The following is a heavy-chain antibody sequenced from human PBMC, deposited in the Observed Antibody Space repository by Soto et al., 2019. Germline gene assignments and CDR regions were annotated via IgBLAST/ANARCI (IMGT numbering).Heavy chain of an antibody. CDR1: GYNFTKYW. J-gene: IGHJ4*02. CDR2: IYPGDSDT. D-gene: IGHD2-15*01. Sequence: AESVTISCKGSGYNFTKYWIVWVLQMPGKGLEWMGIIYPGDSDTRYSPSFQGQVTISSDKSISTAFLQWSSLKASDTAMYYCARTIGFCSGGTCHRDDFWGQGTMFTVSS. V-gene: IGHV5-51*01. CDR3: ARTIGFCSGGTCHRDDF.